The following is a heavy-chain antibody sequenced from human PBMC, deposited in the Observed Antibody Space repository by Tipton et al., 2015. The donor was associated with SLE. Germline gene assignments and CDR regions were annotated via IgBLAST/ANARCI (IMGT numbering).Heavy chain of an antibody. CDR1: GFTFSSYS. J-gene: IGHJ4*02. Sequence: GSLRLSCAASGFTFSSYSMNWVRQAPGKGLEWVSSISSSSSYIYYADSVKGRFTISRDNAKNSLYLQMNSLRAEDTAVYYCARDKLTDYSNYEDYFDYWGQGTLVTVSS. D-gene: IGHD4-11*01. V-gene: IGHV3-21*01. CDR2: ISSSSSYI. CDR3: ARDKLTDYSNYEDYFDY.